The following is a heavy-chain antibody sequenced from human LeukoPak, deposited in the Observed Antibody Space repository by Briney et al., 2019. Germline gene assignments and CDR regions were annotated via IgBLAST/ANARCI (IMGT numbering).Heavy chain of an antibody. J-gene: IGHJ4*02. D-gene: IGHD3-16*01. V-gene: IGHV3-30-3*01. CDR3: ARDLYVYYFDY. Sequence: PGRSLRLSCAASGFTFSSYPMHWVRQAPGKGLEWVAVISYDESNRYYADSVKGRFTISRDNAKNSLYLQMNSLRAEDTAVYYCARDLYVYYFDYWGQGTLVTVSS. CDR2: ISYDESNR. CDR1: GFTFSSYP.